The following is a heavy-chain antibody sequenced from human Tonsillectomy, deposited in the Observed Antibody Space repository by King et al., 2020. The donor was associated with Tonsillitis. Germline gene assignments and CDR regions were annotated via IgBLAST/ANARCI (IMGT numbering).Heavy chain of an antibody. CDR3: AKDRGVRGSYYGSHFDY. V-gene: IGHV3-43*01. Sequence: VQLVESGGVVVQPGGSLRLSCAASGFTFNNNTINWVRQAPGKGLEWVSLIIWDGGTTYYADSLKGRFTISRDNSKNSLYLQMNSLRTEDTALYYCAKDRGVRGSYYGSHFDYWGQGTLVTVSS. CDR1: GFTFNNNT. CDR2: IIWDGGTT. D-gene: IGHD1-26*01. J-gene: IGHJ4*02.